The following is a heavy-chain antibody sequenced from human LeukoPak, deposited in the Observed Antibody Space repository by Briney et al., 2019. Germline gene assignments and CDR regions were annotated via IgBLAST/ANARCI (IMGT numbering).Heavy chain of an antibody. CDR1: GGSISSYY. CDR3: ARVITMIQGFDP. V-gene: IGHV4-38-2*02. CDR2: IYHSGST. Sequence: PSETLSLTCTVSGGSISSYYWSWIRQPPGKGLEWIGSIYHSGSTYYNPSLKSRVTISVDTSKNQFSLKLSSVTAADTAVYYCARVITMIQGFDPWGQGTLVTVSS. J-gene: IGHJ5*02. D-gene: IGHD3-22*01.